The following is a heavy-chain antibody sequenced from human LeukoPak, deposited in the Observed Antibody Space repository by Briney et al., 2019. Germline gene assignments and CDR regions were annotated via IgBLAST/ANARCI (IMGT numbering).Heavy chain of an antibody. CDR2: MYYSGST. D-gene: IGHD2-21*01. Sequence: ETLSLTCTVSGGSISSTTYCWSWVRQPPGKGLEWIGCMYYSGSTYYSSSLKGRVTISLDTPKNQFSLRLNSVTASDTAVYYCVRHIAYHANLDYWSQGILVTVSS. J-gene: IGHJ4*02. CDR3: VRHIAYHANLDY. V-gene: IGHV4-39*01. CDR1: GGSISSTTYC.